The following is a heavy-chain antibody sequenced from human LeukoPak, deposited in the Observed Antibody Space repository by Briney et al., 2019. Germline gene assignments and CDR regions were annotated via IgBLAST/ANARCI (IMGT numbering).Heavy chain of an antibody. J-gene: IGHJ4*02. V-gene: IGHV3-30-3*01. CDR2: ISYGGSNK. D-gene: IGHD6-13*01. CDR3: ARHGAAAGTMELDY. Sequence: GGSLRLSCAASGFTFSSYAMHWVRQAPGKGLEWVAVISYGGSNKYYADSVKGRFTISRDNSKNTLYLQMNSLRAEDTAVYYCARHGAAAGTMELDYWGQGTLVTVSS. CDR1: GFTFSSYA.